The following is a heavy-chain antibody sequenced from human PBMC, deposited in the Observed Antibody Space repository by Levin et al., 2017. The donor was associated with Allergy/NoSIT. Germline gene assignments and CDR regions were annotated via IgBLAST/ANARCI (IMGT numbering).Heavy chain of an antibody. CDR1: GGSISSSSYY. V-gene: IGHV4-39*01. Sequence: SETLSLTCTVSGGSISSSSYYWGWIRQPPGKGLEWIGSIYYSGSTYYNPSLKSRVTISVDTSKNQFSLKLSSVTAADTAVYYCARGGLSGWTTIFDYWGQGTLVTVSS. CDR2: IYYSGST. D-gene: IGHD6-19*01. CDR3: ARGGLSGWTTIFDY. J-gene: IGHJ4*02.